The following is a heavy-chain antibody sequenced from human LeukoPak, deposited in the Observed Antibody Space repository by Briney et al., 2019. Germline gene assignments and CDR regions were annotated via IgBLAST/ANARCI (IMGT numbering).Heavy chain of an antibody. V-gene: IGHV3-23*01. CDR1: GFTFNNYA. J-gene: IGHJ6*02. CDR3: AKAPPAATNYYYGMDV. CDR2: VSGRGDST. Sequence: PGGSLRLSCAASGFTFNNYAMTWVRQAPGKGLEWVSAVSGRGDSTYYADSVKGRFTISRDNSKNTLYLQMNSLRAEDTAVYHCAKAPPAATNYYYGMDVCGQGTTVTVSS.